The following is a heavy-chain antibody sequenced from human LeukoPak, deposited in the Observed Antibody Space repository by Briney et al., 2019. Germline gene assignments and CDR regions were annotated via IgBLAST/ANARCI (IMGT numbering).Heavy chain of an antibody. V-gene: IGHV3-33*01. CDR3: ARDRGTAMVLYYFDY. Sequence: GGSLRLSCAASGFTFSSYGMHWVRQAPDKGLEWVAVIWYDGSNKYYADSVKGRFTISRDNSKNTLYLQMNSLRAEDTAVYYCARDRGTAMVLYYFDYWGQGTLVTVLS. D-gene: IGHD5-18*01. CDR1: GFTFSSYG. CDR2: IWYDGSNK. J-gene: IGHJ4*02.